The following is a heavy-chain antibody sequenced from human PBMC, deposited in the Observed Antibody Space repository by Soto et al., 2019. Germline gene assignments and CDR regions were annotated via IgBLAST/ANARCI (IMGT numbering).Heavy chain of an antibody. D-gene: IGHD2-2*01. Sequence: GASVKVSCKASGYTFTSYAMHWVRQAPGQRLERMGWINAGNGNTKYSQKFQGRVTITRDTSASTAYMELSSLRSEDTAVYYCASSVLQLLWDLYYYYGMDVWGQGTTVTVSS. CDR3: ASSVLQLLWDLYYYYGMDV. CDR1: GYTFTSYA. J-gene: IGHJ6*02. V-gene: IGHV1-3*01. CDR2: INAGNGNT.